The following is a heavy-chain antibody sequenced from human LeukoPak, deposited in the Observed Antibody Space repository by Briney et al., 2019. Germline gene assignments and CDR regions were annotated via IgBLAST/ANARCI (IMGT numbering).Heavy chain of an antibody. CDR1: GFTLNTYA. CDR3: AKCLGPTETQFDY. CDR2: INYGGTT. D-gene: IGHD1-26*01. Sequence: PGGSLRLSCAASGFTLNTYAMSWVRQAPGKELEWVSGINYGGTTYYANSVKGRFTISRDTSKNTLDLQMNSLRAEDTAIYYCAKCLGPTETQFDYWGQGTLVTVSS. J-gene: IGHJ4*02. V-gene: IGHV3-23*01.